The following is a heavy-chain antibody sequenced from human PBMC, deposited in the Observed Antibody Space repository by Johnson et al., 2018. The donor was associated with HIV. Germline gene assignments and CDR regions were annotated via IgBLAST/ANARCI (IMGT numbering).Heavy chain of an antibody. D-gene: IGHD1-1*01. CDR1: GFTFSSYA. CDR2: IYSGGST. V-gene: IGHV3-NL1*01. Sequence: VQVVESGGGVVQPGRSLRLSCAASGFTFSSYAMHWVRQAPGKGLEWVAVIYSGGSTYYADSVKGRFTISRDNSKNTLYLQMNSLRVEDTAVYYCAGDFPGGTDAFDIWGQGTMVTVSS. J-gene: IGHJ3*02. CDR3: AGDFPGGTDAFDI.